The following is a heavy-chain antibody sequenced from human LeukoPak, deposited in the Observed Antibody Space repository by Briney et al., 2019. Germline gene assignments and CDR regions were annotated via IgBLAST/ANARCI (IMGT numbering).Heavy chain of an antibody. CDR3: ARRREYSSSWYWFDP. J-gene: IGHJ5*02. V-gene: IGHV4-39*01. Sequence: SETLSLTCTVSGGSISSSSYYWGWIRQPPGKALECIGSIYYSGSTYYNPSLKSRVTISVDTSKNQFSLKLSSVTAADTAVYYCARRREYSSSWYWFDPWGQGTLVTVSS. D-gene: IGHD6-13*01. CDR2: IYYSGST. CDR1: GGSISSSSYY.